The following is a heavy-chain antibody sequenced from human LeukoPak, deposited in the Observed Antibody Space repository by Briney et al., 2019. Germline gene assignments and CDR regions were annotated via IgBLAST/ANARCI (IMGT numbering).Heavy chain of an antibody. CDR2: ISNDGGIQ. V-gene: IGHV3-30*18. J-gene: IGHJ4*02. CDR1: GFTFSNYY. Sequence: SGGSLSLSCAASGFTFSNYYMHWVRQAPAKGLDWVALISNDGGIQYHGDSVRGRFPLSRDNSENTLYLRMNSLRAEDTAVYYCAKGGQQKTFRWVMDYWGQGTLVTVSS. CDR3: AKGGQQKTFRWVMDY. D-gene: IGHD3-16*01.